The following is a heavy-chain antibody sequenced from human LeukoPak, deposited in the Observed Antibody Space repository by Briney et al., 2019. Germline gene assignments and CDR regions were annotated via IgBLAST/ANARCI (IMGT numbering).Heavy chain of an antibody. CDR2: ISSSSSTI. D-gene: IGHD3-10*01. J-gene: IGHJ4*02. V-gene: IGHV3-48*04. Sequence: GGSLRLSCAASGFTFSSYSMNWVRQAPGKGLEWVSYISSSSSTIYYADSVKGRFTISRDNAKNSLYLQMNSLRAEDTAVYYCARDVGSGSYYNSYYFDYWGQGTLVTVSS. CDR3: ARDVGSGSYYNSYYFDY. CDR1: GFTFSSYS.